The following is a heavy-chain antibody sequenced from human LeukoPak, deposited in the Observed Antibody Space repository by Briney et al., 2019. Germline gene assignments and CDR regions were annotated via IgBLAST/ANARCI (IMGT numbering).Heavy chain of an antibody. CDR2: ISWNSGSI. CDR3: AKDRSVLEWLWTSDP. D-gene: IGHD3-3*01. CDR1: GFTFDDYA. Sequence: GGSLRLSCAASGFTFDDYAMHWVRQAPGKGLEWVSGISWNSGSIGYADSVKGRFTISRDNAKNSLYLQMNSLRAEDTALYYCAKDRSVLEWLWTSDPWGQGTLVTVSS. J-gene: IGHJ5*02. V-gene: IGHV3-9*01.